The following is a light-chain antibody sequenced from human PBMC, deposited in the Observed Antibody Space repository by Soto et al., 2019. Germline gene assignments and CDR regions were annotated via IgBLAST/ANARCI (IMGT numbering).Light chain of an antibody. CDR2: GAS. Sequence: DIQMTQSPSSLSASVGDRVTFPCRASQSISTYLNWYEQKPGKAPNLLIYGASNLQSGVPSRFSGGGSGTDFTLTISSLPPEDFGTYYCQQSYTSPVTFGGGTKVDIK. J-gene: IGKJ4*01. CDR3: QQSYTSPVT. CDR1: QSISTY. V-gene: IGKV1-39*01.